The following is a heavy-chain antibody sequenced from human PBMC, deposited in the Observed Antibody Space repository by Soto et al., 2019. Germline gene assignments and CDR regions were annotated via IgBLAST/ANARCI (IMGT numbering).Heavy chain of an antibody. Sequence: QMQLVQSGAEVTKPGASVKVSCKASGYTFTSYQMHWVRQAHGQGHEWMGIINPSGGRITYAPRFQGRVMMTRDTSTNTVYMELRSLRSEDTAVYYCARDGPPTTTGVGPSYTMDVWGQGTTVTVS. J-gene: IGHJ6*02. CDR2: INPSGGRI. D-gene: IGHD3-3*01. CDR3: ARDGPPTTTGVGPSYTMDV. V-gene: IGHV1-46*01. CDR1: GYTFTSYQ.